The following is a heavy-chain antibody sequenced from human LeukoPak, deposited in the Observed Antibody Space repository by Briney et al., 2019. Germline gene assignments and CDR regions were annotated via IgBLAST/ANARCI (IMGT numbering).Heavy chain of an antibody. J-gene: IGHJ4*02. CDR3: ARDQTPFY. D-gene: IGHD2-15*01. V-gene: IGHV3-7*01. CDR2: IKQDGIEK. CDR1: GFTFSSYW. Sequence: GGSLRPSCAASGFTFSSYWMSWVRQAPGKGLEWVANIKQDGIEKYYVDSVKGRFTISRDNAKSSMWLQMNSLRDEDTAVYYCARDQTPFYWGQGSLVTVSS.